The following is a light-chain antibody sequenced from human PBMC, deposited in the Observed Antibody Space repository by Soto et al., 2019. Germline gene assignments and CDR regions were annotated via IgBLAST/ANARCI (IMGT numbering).Light chain of an antibody. Sequence: EIVMTQSPVTLSVSPGDRATLSCRASQSVRSDLAWYQQKPGQAPRLLIFGASTRATGIPARFSGSGSGTEFTLSISSLQSEDFAVYYCQQYVNWPLTFGGGTKVDIK. CDR3: QQYVNWPLT. V-gene: IGKV3-15*01. CDR1: QSVRSD. J-gene: IGKJ4*01. CDR2: GAS.